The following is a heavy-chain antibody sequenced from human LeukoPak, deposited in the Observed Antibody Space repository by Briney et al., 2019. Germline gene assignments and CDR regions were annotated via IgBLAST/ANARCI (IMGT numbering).Heavy chain of an antibody. D-gene: IGHD3-22*01. Sequence: PSETLSLTCNVSGGSFSRNSYNWDWIRQPPGKGLEWIGSISYSGSTYYNPSLKSRVTISIDTSKNQFSLNLNSVTATDTALYYWASRPSEYSGFYTAWGQGTLVTVSS. CDR2: ISYSGST. CDR3: ASRPSEYSGFYTA. J-gene: IGHJ5*02. CDR1: GGSFSRNSYN. V-gene: IGHV4-39*01.